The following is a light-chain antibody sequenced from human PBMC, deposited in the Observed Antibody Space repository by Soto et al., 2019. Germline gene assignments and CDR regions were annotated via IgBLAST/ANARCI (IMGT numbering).Light chain of an antibody. J-gene: IGKJ1*01. CDR3: QHSATYPWT. CDR2: KAS. V-gene: IGKV1-5*03. CDR1: QSISSW. Sequence: DIQMTQSPSTLSASVGDRVTISCRASQSISSWLAWYQQRPGKAPNLLIYKASTLESGVPSRFSGSGSGTEFTLTISSLQPDDFATYYCQHSATYPWTFGQGTTVDIK.